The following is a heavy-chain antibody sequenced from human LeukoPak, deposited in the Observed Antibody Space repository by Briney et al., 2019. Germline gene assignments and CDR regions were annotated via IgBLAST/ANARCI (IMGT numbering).Heavy chain of an antibody. J-gene: IGHJ4*02. CDR3: AKDHYDSSPNYFDY. Sequence: RGSLRLSCAASGFTFDDYAMHWVRQAPGKGLEWVSLISGDGGSTYYADSVKGRFTISRDNSKNSLYLQMNSLRTEDTALYYCAKDHYDSSPNYFDYWGQGTLVTVSS. CDR2: ISGDGGST. CDR1: GFTFDDYA. V-gene: IGHV3-43*02. D-gene: IGHD3-22*01.